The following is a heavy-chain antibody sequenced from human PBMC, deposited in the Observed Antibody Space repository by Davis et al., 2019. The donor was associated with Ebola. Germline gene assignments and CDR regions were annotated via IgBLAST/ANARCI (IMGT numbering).Heavy chain of an antibody. Sequence: ADSVEGRFTISRDNAKNSLYLQMNSLRAEDTAVYYCARGVVYWGQGTLVTVSS. J-gene: IGHJ4*02. CDR3: ARGVVY. D-gene: IGHD3-3*01. V-gene: IGHV3-48*01.